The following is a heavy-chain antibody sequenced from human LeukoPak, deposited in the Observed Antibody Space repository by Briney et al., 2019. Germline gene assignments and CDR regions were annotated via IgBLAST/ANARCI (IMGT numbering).Heavy chain of an antibody. D-gene: IGHD6-19*01. CDR3: ARIGSGWYEVSWYFDL. CDR2: IYYSGST. V-gene: IGHV4-59*08. CDR1: GGSISSYY. J-gene: IGHJ2*01. Sequence: PSETLSLTCTVSGGSISSYYWSWIRQPPGKGLEWIGYIYYSGSTNYNPSLKSRVTISVDTSKNQFSLKLSSVTAADTAVYYCARIGSGWYEVSWYFDLWGRGTLVTVSS.